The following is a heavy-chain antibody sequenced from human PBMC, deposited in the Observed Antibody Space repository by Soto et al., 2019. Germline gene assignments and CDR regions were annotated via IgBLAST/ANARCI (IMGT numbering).Heavy chain of an antibody. V-gene: IGHV3-23*01. J-gene: IGHJ6*02. CDR1: GFTFNTYP. CDR3: AKGVLSFHYGMEV. Sequence: GGSLRLSCATSGFTFNTYPMTWVRKAPGKGLEWVSSISSTAGRTSSYADSVKGRFAISRDFSDNTVYLQMNNLRVDDTAVYFCAKGVLSFHYGMEVWGQGTTVTVYS. D-gene: IGHD3-10*01. CDR2: ISSTAGRTS.